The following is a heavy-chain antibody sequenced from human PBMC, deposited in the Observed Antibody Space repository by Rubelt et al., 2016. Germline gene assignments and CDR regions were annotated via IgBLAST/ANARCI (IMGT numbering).Heavy chain of an antibody. V-gene: IGHV4-34*01. J-gene: IGHJ4*02. CDR3: RITIIRGVNPFGY. D-gene: IGHD3-10*01. CDR2: IHHSEST. Sequence: QVQLQQWGAGLLKPSETLSLTCAVYGGSFSGFYWSWIRQPPGKGLEWLGEIHHSESTKYNTSLKRRVTISVDTTKTQFTLKLTFVTDADTALYYCRITIIRGVNPFGYWGQGTLVTVSS. CDR1: GGSFSGFY.